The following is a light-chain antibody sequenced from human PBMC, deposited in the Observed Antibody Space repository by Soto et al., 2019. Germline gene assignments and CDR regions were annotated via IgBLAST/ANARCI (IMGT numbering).Light chain of an antibody. CDR3: NSYSSSSTVV. CDR2: DVS. V-gene: IGLV2-14*01. J-gene: IGLJ2*01. CDR1: SSDLGAYNY. Sequence: QSVLTQPASVSGSPGQSITISCTGTSSDLGAYNYVSWYQQHPDKVPKLLIYDVSNRPSGVSDRFSGSKSGNTASLTISGLQAEDEADYYCNSYSSSSTVVFGGGTQLTVL.